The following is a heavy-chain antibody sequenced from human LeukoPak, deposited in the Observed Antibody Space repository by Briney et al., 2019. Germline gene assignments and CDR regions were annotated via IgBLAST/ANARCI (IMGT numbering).Heavy chain of an antibody. CDR2: INPNSGGT. D-gene: IGHD3-22*01. Sequence: ASVKVSCKASGYTFTGYYMHWARQAPGQGLEWMGWINPNSGGTNYAQKFQGWVTMTRDTSISTAYMELSRLRSDDTAVYYCARDRGYYDSSACDYWGQGTLVTVSS. CDR3: ARDRGYYDSSACDY. CDR1: GYTFTGYY. J-gene: IGHJ4*02. V-gene: IGHV1-2*04.